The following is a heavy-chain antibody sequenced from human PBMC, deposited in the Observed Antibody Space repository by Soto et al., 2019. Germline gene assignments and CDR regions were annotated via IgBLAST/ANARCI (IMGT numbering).Heavy chain of an antibody. D-gene: IGHD2-2*01. Sequence: SETLSLTCTVSGGPINDDSYWSWIRQTPGKGLEWIGYIYHTGNTYYNPSLRSRVSISVDKSKSQFSLKLISVTAADTAVYFCARDEYQLLSSVSWFDSWGQGTLVTVSS. CDR1: GGPINDDSY. J-gene: IGHJ5*01. V-gene: IGHV4-30-4*01. CDR2: IYHTGNT. CDR3: ARDEYQLLSSVSWFDS.